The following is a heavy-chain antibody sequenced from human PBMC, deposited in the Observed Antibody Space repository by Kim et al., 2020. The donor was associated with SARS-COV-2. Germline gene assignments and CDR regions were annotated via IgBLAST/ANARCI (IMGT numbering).Heavy chain of an antibody. CDR3: AKAQGLFSKSQLLSQLPFDY. J-gene: IGHJ4*02. V-gene: IGHV3-23*01. Sequence: RFTISRDNSKNTLYLQMNSLRAEDTAVYYCAKAQGLFSKSQLLSQLPFDYWGQGTLVTVSS. D-gene: IGHD2-2*01.